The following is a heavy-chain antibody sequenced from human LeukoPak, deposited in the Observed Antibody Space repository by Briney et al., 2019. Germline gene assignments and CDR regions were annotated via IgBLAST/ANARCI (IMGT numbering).Heavy chain of an antibody. Sequence: GGSLRLSCAASGFTFSSYAMSWVRQAPGKGLEWVSAISGSGGSTYYADSVKGRFTISRDNSKNTLYLQMNSLRAEDTAVYYCARDNSGSYHFDYWGQGTLVTVSS. J-gene: IGHJ4*02. CDR3: ARDNSGSYHFDY. D-gene: IGHD1-26*01. CDR1: GFTFSSYA. V-gene: IGHV3-23*01. CDR2: ISGSGGST.